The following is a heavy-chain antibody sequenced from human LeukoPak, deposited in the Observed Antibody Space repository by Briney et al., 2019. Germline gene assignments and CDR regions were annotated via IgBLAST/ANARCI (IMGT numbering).Heavy chain of an antibody. Sequence: ASVKVSCKASGGTFSSYAISWVRQAPGQGLEWMGGIIPIFGTANYAQKFQGRVTITTDESTSTAYRELSSLRSEDTAVYYCARERYSSSWSRGYYFDYWGQGTLVTVSS. D-gene: IGHD6-13*01. J-gene: IGHJ4*02. CDR3: ARERYSSSWSRGYYFDY. CDR1: GGTFSSYA. V-gene: IGHV1-69*05. CDR2: IIPIFGTA.